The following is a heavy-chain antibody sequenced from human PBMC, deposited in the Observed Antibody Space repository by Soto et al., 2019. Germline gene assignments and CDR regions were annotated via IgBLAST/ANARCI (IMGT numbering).Heavy chain of an antibody. Sequence: SLRLSCAASGFTFSSYAMHWVRQAPGKGLEWVAVISYDGSNKHYADSVKGRFTTSRDNSKNTLYLHMNSLRVEDTAVYYCARYYYNSSGYYWGQGTLVTVSS. V-gene: IGHV3-30-3*01. CDR3: ARYYYNSSGYY. J-gene: IGHJ4*02. CDR2: ISYDGSNK. CDR1: GFTFSSYA. D-gene: IGHD3-22*01.